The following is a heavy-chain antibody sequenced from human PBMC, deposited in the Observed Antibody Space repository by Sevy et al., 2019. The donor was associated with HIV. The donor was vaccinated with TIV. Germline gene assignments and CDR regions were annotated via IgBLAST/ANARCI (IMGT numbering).Heavy chain of an antibody. CDR2: ISGGGGGP. J-gene: IGHJ2*01. V-gene: IGHV3-23*01. D-gene: IGHD2-15*01. CDR1: GFTFNNYA. Sequence: GGSLRLSCAASGFTFNNYAMSWVRQAPGKGLEGKGLGWVSTISGGGGGPYYADSVRGRFTISRDKSKKTLYLHVNSLRVEDTAVYYCAKHYIHDIADGWYFDLWGRGTLVTVSS. CDR3: AKHYIHDIADGWYFDL.